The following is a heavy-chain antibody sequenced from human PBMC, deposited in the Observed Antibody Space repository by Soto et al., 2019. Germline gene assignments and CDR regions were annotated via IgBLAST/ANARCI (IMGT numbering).Heavy chain of an antibody. V-gene: IGHV1-18*01. CDR2: ISAYTDDP. Sequence: GXSVKVSFKASGNTFTNFGVTWVRQAPGQGLEWMGWISAYTDDPNYAQKFQGRVTVTIDTSTSTAYLDMRSLTSDDTAVYYCARVIPGDEAWFDPWGQGTMVTVS. CDR3: ARVIPGDEAWFDP. CDR1: GNTFTNFG. D-gene: IGHD2-2*01. J-gene: IGHJ5*02.